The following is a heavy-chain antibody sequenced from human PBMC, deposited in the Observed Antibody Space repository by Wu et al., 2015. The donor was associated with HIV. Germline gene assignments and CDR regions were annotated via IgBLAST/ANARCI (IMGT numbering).Heavy chain of an antibody. J-gene: IGHJ4*02. Sequence: QVQLVQSGAEVKKPGSSVKVSCKASGGTFTSYGFTWVRQAPGQGLEWMGGIIPSFGTPNYGQKFQGRVTITTDESTSTAYMELSSLRSEDTAVYYCASQYYYDSSGYYYWGQGTLVTVSS. D-gene: IGHD3-22*01. CDR1: GGTFTSYG. CDR3: ASQYYYDSSGYYY. V-gene: IGHV1-69*05. CDR2: IIPSFGTP.